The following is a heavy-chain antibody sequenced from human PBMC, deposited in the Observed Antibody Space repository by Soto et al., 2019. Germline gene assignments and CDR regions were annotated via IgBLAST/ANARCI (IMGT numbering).Heavy chain of an antibody. J-gene: IGHJ3*02. CDR1: GFTFSSYA. D-gene: IGHD6-13*01. V-gene: IGHV3-23*01. Sequence: GVSLRLSCAASGFTFSSYAMSWVRQAPGKGLEWVSAISGSGGSKYYADSVKGRFTISRDNSKNTLYLQMNSLRAEDTAVYYCARELSSSWLHWHAFDIWGQGTMVTVSS. CDR2: ISGSGGSK. CDR3: ARELSSSWLHWHAFDI.